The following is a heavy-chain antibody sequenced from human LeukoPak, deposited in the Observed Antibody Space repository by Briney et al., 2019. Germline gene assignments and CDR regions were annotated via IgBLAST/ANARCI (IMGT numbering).Heavy chain of an antibody. D-gene: IGHD3-3*01. CDR2: IYHSGST. J-gene: IGHJ6*03. CDR3: ARGIADFWSGWGYYYYMDV. V-gene: IGHV4-4*02. Sequence: PSGTLSLTCAVSGGSTSSSNWWSWVRQPPGKGLEWIGEIYHSGSTNYNPSLKSRVTISVDKSKNQFSLKLSSVTAADTAVYYCARGIADFWSGWGYYYYMDVWGKGTTVTVSS. CDR1: GGSTSSSNW.